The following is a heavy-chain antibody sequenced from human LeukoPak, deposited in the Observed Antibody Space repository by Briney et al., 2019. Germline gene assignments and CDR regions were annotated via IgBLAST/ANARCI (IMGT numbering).Heavy chain of an antibody. CDR3: ASRTRDYGDYVGFDY. V-gene: IGHV4-39*01. D-gene: IGHD4-17*01. J-gene: IGHJ4*02. CDR2: IYYGGSS. CDR1: GGSISSSSYY. Sequence: SETLSLTCTVSGGSISSSSYYWGWIRQPPGKGLEWIGSIYYGGSSYYNPSLKSRVTISVDTSKNQFSLKLRSVAAAATAVYYCASRTRDYGDYVGFDYWGQGTLVTVSS.